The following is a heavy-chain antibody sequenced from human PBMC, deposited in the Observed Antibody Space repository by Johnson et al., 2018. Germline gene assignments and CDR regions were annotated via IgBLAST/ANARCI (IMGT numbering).Heavy chain of an antibody. CDR3: ARGRDAFDI. J-gene: IGHJ3*02. CDR1: GFTFSYYA. V-gene: IGHV3-30-3*01. Sequence: VQLLESGGGVVQXGRSXRLXCAASGFTFSYYAMHWVRQAPGKGLEWVAFISYDGSNKYYVDSVKGRFTISRDNSKNTLYLQMNSLRVEDTAVYYCARGRDAFDIWGQGTMVTVSS. CDR2: ISYDGSNK.